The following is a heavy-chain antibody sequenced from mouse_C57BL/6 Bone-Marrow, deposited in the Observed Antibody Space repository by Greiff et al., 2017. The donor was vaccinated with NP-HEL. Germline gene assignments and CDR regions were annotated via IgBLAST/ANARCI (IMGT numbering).Heavy chain of an antibody. CDR1: GYTFTSYW. V-gene: IGHV1-50*01. J-gene: IGHJ4*01. D-gene: IGHD3-2*02. CDR2: IDPSDSYT. Sequence: VKLQQPGAELVKPGASVKLSCKASGYTFTSYWMQWVKQRPGQGLEWIGEIDPSDSYTNYNQKFKGKATLTVDTSSSTAYMQLSSLTSEDSAVYYFAREEQATAMDYWGQGTSVTVSS. CDR3: AREEQATAMDY.